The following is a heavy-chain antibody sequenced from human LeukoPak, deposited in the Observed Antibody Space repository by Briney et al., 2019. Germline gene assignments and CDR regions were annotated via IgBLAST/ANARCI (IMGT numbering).Heavy chain of an antibody. V-gene: IGHV3-23*01. J-gene: IGHJ3*01. CDR2: ISGSGDTT. CDR3: AKAFQRGWERDAFAF. D-gene: IGHD1-26*01. CDR1: GFTFSSYS. Sequence: GGSLRLSCAASGFTFSSYSMSWVREAPGKGLEWVSLISGSGDTTNYADSVKGRFTISRDNSKNTLYLQMNSLGADDTAVYYCAKAFQRGWERDAFAFWGQGTLVTVSS.